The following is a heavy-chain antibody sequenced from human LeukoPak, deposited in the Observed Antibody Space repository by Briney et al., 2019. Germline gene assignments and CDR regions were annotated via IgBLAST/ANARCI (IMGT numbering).Heavy chain of an antibody. D-gene: IGHD3-22*01. Sequence: ASVKVSCKSSGYTFTSYYMHWVRQAPGQGLEWMGLINPSGGTASYAQKFQGRVTMTRDTSTSTVYMELSSLRSEDTAVYYCATRDYDSPFKYWGQGTLVTVSS. CDR2: INPSGGTA. CDR3: ATRDYDSPFKY. V-gene: IGHV1-46*01. CDR1: GYTFTSYY. J-gene: IGHJ4*02.